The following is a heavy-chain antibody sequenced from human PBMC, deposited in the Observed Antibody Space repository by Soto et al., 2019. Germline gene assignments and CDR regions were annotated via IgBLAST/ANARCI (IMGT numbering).Heavy chain of an antibody. J-gene: IGHJ4*02. CDR3: AKSPHGVVNYFDY. Sequence: MSRVRQAPGKGLEWVSAISGSGGSTYYADSVKGRFTISRDNSKNTLYLQMNSLRAEDTAVYYCAKSPHGVVNYFDYWGQGTLVTVSS. CDR2: ISGSGGST. D-gene: IGHD2-15*01. V-gene: IGHV3-23*01.